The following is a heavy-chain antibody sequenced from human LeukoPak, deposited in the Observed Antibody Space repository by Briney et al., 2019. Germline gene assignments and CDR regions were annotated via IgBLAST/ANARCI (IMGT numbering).Heavy chain of an antibody. Sequence: ASVKVSCKASGYTLTDFYMHWVRQAPGQGPEWMGWINPNSGGTNYAQQFQGRVTMTRDTSINTVYMELSSLRSDDTAVYYCARVFDSAGHYVAYFFDFWGQGTLVTVSS. CDR1: GYTLTDFY. D-gene: IGHD3-22*01. J-gene: IGHJ4*02. CDR2: INPNSGGT. V-gene: IGHV1-2*02. CDR3: ARVFDSAGHYVAYFFDF.